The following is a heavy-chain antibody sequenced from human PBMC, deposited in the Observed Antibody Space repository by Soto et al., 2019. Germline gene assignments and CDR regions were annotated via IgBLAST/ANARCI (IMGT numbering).Heavy chain of an antibody. D-gene: IGHD3-3*01. CDR2: ISYDGSQK. CDR3: AAMHYNFWSGSVDY. J-gene: IGHJ4*02. CDR1: GFTFSNFV. V-gene: IGHV3-30-3*01. Sequence: LRLSCSASGFTFSNFVMHWVRQGPGKGLEWVAIISYDGSQKHYADSVKGRFTTSRDNSNKTLFLNMNSLRAEDTAVYYCAAMHYNFWSGSVDYWGQGIEVTVSS.